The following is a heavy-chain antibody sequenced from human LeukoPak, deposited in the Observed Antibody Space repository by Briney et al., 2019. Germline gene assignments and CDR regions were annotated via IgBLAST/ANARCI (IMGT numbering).Heavy chain of an antibody. J-gene: IGHJ4*02. CDR1: GFSVSDYW. D-gene: IGHD6-13*01. V-gene: IGHV3-7*01. CDR3: AREWQGGIAAAGTRIEGDY. Sequence: GGSLRLSCAVSGFSVSDYWMTWVRQAPGKGLEWVANIKQDGSEKNYVDSVKGRFTISRDNAENSLFLQMNSLRVEDTAVYYCAREWQGGIAAAGTRIEGDYWGQGTLVAVSS. CDR2: IKQDGSEK.